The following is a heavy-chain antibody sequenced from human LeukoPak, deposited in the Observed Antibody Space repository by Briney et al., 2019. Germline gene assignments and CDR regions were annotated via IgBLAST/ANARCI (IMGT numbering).Heavy chain of an antibody. J-gene: IGHJ4*02. D-gene: IGHD3-22*01. CDR3: ARDYYYSVDY. CDR1: GFTFSSYS. V-gene: IGHV3-74*01. CDR2: IKSDGST. Sequence: GSLRLSCAASGFTFSSYSMNWVRQVPGKGLVWVSIIKSDGSTIYADSVKGRFTISRDNAKSTVYLQMNSLRAEDTAVYYCARDYYYSVDYWGQGTLVTVSS.